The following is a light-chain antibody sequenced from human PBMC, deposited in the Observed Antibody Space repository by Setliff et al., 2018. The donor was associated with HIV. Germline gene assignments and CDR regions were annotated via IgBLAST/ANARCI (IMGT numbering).Light chain of an antibody. J-gene: IGLJ1*01. CDR2: TNN. V-gene: IGLV1-47*01. Sequence: QSVLTQPPSASGTPGQRVTISCSGSSSNIASNYVFWYQHVPGTAPKLLIYTNNQRPSGVPDRFSGSKSGTSASLAISELRSEDEADYYCAAWDDSLSGYVFGTGTKVPS. CDR1: SSNIASNY. CDR3: AAWDDSLSGYV.